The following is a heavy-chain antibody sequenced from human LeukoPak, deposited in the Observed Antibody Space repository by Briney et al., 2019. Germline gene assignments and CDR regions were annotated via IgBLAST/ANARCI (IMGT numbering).Heavy chain of an antibody. CDR3: AKDRLVGTTGSNYFEF. CDR2: ISGGAGST. J-gene: IGHJ4*02. CDR1: GFSFSDYA. Sequence: GASLRLSCTASGFSFSDYAMGWVRQAPGKGLEWVSSISGGAGSTYYADSVKGRFTISRDNSKSTLYLQMSSLRVEDTAVYYCAKDRLVGTTGSNYFEFSGQGTLVTVSS. D-gene: IGHD1-26*01. V-gene: IGHV3-23*01.